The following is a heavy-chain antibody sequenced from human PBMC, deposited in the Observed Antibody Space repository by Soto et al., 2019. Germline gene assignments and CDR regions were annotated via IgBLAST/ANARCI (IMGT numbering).Heavy chain of an antibody. Sequence: PSETLSLTXAVSGGSFTSNNWWTWVRQPPGQGLEWIGEIYRTGSTNYNPSLKSRVTISLDKSENQFSLKVTSLTAADTAVYYCAKDPTVEITIFGVALDVWGQGTTVTVSS. CDR1: GGSFTSNNW. J-gene: IGHJ6*02. V-gene: IGHV4-4*02. CDR2: IYRTGST. CDR3: AKDPTVEITIFGVALDV. D-gene: IGHD3-3*01.